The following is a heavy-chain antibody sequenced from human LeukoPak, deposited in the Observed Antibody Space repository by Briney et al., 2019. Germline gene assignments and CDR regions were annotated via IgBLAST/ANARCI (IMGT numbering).Heavy chain of an antibody. CDR2: INHSGST. V-gene: IGHV4-34*01. D-gene: IGHD1-26*01. CDR1: GGSFSGYY. J-gene: IGHJ2*01. CDR3: AREIFSGTYGDGKYFDL. Sequence: MPSETLSLTCAVYGGSFSGYYWSWIRQPPGKGLEWIGEINHSGSTNYNPSLKSRVTISVDTSKNQFSLKLSSVTAADTAVYYCAREIFSGTYGDGKYFDLWGRGNLVTVSS.